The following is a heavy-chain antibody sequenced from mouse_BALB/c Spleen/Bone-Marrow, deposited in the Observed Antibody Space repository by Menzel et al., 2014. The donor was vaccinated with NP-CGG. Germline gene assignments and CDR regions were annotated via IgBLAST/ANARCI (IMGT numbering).Heavy chain of an antibody. CDR3: ARDDYYAMDY. Sequence: EVQRVESGGGLVQPGGSLRLSCATSGFTFTDYYMSWVRQPPGKALEWLGFIRNKANGYTTEYSASVKGRFTISRDNSQSFLYLQMNTLRAEDSATYYCARDDYYAMDYWGQGTSVTVSS. CDR2: IRNKANGYTT. CDR1: GFTFTDYY. J-gene: IGHJ4*01. V-gene: IGHV7-3*02.